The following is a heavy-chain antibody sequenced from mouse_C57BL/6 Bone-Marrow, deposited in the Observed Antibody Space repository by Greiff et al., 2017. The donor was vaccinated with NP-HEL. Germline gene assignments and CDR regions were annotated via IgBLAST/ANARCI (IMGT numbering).Heavy chain of an antibody. V-gene: IGHV5-4*03. J-gene: IGHJ3*01. CDR2: ISDGGSYT. CDR3: ARVRFWASWFAY. D-gene: IGHD2-14*01. CDR1: GFTLSSYA. Sequence: EVKLVESGGGLVKPGGSLKLSCAAPGFTLSSYAMSWVRQTPEKRLEWVATISDGGSYTYYPDNAQGRFTTFRDNAKNNQYLQMSHLKSEDTDMYYCARVRFWASWFAYWGQGTLITVSA.